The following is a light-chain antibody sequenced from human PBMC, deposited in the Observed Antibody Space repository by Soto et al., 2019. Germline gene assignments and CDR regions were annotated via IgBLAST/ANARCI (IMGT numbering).Light chain of an antibody. J-gene: IGKJ4*01. CDR1: QSVSSY. Sequence: EIVLTQSPATLSLCPGERATLSCRASQSVSSYLAWYQHKPGQSPRVLIYLTSNRAAGIPARFSGSGSETDFTLSISSLQPEDFEVYYCQQYGSSPLSFRGGTKVDIK. V-gene: IGKV3-11*01. CDR2: LTS. CDR3: QQYGSSPLS.